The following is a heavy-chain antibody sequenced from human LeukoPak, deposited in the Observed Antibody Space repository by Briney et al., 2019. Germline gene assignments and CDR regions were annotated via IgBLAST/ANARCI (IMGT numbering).Heavy chain of an antibody. Sequence: GGSLRLSCEASGFTFSTYAMSWVRQAPGKGLEWVGRIQSKTDGGKTDYAAPVKGRFTISRDDSKNTLYLQMNSLKTEDTAIYYCTTGIRGDWGQGTLVTVSS. D-gene: IGHD3-3*02. CDR1: GFTFSTYA. V-gene: IGHV3-15*01. CDR2: IQSKTDGGKT. CDR3: TTGIRGD. J-gene: IGHJ4*02.